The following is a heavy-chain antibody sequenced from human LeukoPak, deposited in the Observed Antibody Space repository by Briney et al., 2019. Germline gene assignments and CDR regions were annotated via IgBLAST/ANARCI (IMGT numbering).Heavy chain of an antibody. CDR3: ARNLGVARGSWYYFDY. V-gene: IGHV3-53*04. Sequence: GGSLRLSCVASGFTFSRYTMNWVRQAPGKGLEWVSVIYSGGSTYYADSVKGRFTISRHNSKNTLYLQMNSLRAEDTAVYYCARNLGVARGSWYYFDYWGQGTLVTVSS. J-gene: IGHJ4*02. CDR2: IYSGGST. CDR1: GFTFSRYT. D-gene: IGHD6-13*01.